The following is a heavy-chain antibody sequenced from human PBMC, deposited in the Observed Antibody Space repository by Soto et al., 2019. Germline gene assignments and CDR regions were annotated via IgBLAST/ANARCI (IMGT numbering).Heavy chain of an antibody. CDR2: ISYDGSNK. D-gene: IGHD3-10*01. J-gene: IGHJ3*02. CDR3: ARGVLLWFGALSPTYAGAFDI. Sequence: GGSLRLSCAASGFTFSSYAMHWVRQAPGKGLEWVAVISYDGSNKYYADSVKGRFTISRDNSKNTLYLQMSSLRAEDTAVYYCARGVLLWFGALSPTYAGAFDIWGQGTMVTVSS. V-gene: IGHV3-30-3*01. CDR1: GFTFSSYA.